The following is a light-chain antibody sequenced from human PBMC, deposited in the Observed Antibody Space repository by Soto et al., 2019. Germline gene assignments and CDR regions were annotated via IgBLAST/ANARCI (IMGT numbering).Light chain of an antibody. CDR2: KAS. CDR1: QSISNW. CDR3: QQYSGYSRT. Sequence: DIQMTQSPSTLSASVGDRVTITCRASQSISNWLAWYQQKPGKAPKLLIYKASSLESGVPSRFSGSGSGTEFILTISSLQPDDVATYYCQQYSGYSRTFGQGTKVDIK. V-gene: IGKV1-5*03. J-gene: IGKJ1*01.